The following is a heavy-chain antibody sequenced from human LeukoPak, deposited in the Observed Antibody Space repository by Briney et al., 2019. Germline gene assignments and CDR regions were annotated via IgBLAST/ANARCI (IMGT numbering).Heavy chain of an antibody. Sequence: PSETLSLTCTVSGGSISSYYWSWIRQPPGKGLEWIGSIHYSGSTNYNPSLKSRVTISVDTSKNQFSLKLSSVTAADTAVYYCARGYCSGGSCYSYYYYNYMDVWGKGTTVTVSS. CDR1: GGSISSYY. J-gene: IGHJ6*03. CDR3: ARGYCSGGSCYSYYYYNYMDV. D-gene: IGHD2-15*01. V-gene: IGHV4-59*12. CDR2: IHYSGST.